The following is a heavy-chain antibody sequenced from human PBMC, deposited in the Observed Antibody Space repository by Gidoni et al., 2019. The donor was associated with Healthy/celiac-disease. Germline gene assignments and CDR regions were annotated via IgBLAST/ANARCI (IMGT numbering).Heavy chain of an antibody. CDR1: GFTFSSYA. Sequence: EVQLLESGGGLVQPGGSLRLSCAASGFTFSSYAMSWVRQAPGKGLEWVSAISGSGGSTYYADSVKGRFTISRDNSKNTLYLQMNSLRAEDTAVYYCAKEGGYCSGGSCYEDAFDIWGQGTMVTVTS. J-gene: IGHJ3*02. D-gene: IGHD2-15*01. CDR2: ISGSGGST. CDR3: AKEGGYCSGGSCYEDAFDI. V-gene: IGHV3-23*01.